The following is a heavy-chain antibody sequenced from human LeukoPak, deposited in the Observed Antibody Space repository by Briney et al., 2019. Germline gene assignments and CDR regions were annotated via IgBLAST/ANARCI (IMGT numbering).Heavy chain of an antibody. CDR1: GDSVLSNTEA. CDR3: ARDREAAADLFDY. J-gene: IGHJ4*02. Sequence: SQTLSLTCAISGDSVLSNTEAWNWIRQSPSRGLEWLGRTYYRSKWYYDYAKSVQGRITINPDTSKNQFSLQLNSVTPEDTAVYYCARDREAAADLFDYWGQGTLVTVSS. CDR2: TYYRSKWYY. D-gene: IGHD6-13*01. V-gene: IGHV6-1*01.